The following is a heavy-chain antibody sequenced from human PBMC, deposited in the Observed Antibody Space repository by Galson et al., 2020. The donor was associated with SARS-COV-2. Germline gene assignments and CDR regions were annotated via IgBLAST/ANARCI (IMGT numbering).Heavy chain of an antibody. Sequence: ASVKVSCKASGYTLTELSMHWVRQAPGKGLEWMGGFDPEDGETIYAQKFQGRVTMTEDTSTDTAYMELSSLRSEDTAVYYCATGPAYCGGDCSLKPVDLWFWGQGTLVTVSS. CDR3: ATGPAYCGGDCSLKPVDLWF. CDR2: FDPEDGET. V-gene: IGHV1-24*01. CDR1: GYTLTELS. J-gene: IGHJ4*02. D-gene: IGHD2-21*02.